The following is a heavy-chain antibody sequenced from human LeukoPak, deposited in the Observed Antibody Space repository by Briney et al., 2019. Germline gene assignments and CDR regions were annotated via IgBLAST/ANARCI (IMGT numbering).Heavy chain of an antibody. V-gene: IGHV1-69*06. CDR1: GGTFSSYA. CDR2: IIPIFGTA. CDR3: ATSSAHAFDI. J-gene: IGHJ3*02. Sequence: SVKVSCKASGGTFSSYAISWVRQAPGQGLEWMGGIIPIFGTAIYAQKFQGRVTMTEDTSTDTAYMELSSLRSEDTAVYYCATSSAHAFDIWGQGTMVTVSS.